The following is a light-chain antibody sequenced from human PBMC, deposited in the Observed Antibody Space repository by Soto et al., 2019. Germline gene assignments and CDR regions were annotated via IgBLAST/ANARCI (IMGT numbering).Light chain of an antibody. CDR3: QQYNNWPPYT. J-gene: IGKJ2*01. CDR1: QSISYN. CDR2: GAS. V-gene: IGKV3-15*01. Sequence: EIVMTHSPATLSVSPGERATLSCRASQSISYNLAWYQQKPGQAPRLLIYGASTRATGIPARFSGSGSGTEFTLTISSLQSEDFAVYYCQQYNNWPPYTFGQGTKLEIK.